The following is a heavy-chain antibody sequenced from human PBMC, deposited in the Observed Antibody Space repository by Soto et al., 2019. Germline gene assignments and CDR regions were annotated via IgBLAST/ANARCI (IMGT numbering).Heavy chain of an antibody. J-gene: IGHJ5*02. D-gene: IGHD6-13*01. V-gene: IGHV3-13*01. CDR3: ARGTYIAAAGIGWFDP. CDR2: IGTAGDT. CDR1: GFTFSSYD. Sequence: PGGFLTLSCAASGFTFSSYDRHWVRHATGKGLEWVSPIGTAGDTYYPGSVKGRFTISRENAKNSLYLQMNSLRAGDTAVYYCARGTYIAAAGIGWFDPRGQGTLVTVSS.